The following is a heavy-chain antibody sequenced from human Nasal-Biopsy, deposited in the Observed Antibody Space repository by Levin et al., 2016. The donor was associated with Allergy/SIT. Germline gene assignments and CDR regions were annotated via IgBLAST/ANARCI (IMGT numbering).Heavy chain of an antibody. J-gene: IGHJ5*02. CDR2: IYYSGST. D-gene: IGHD6-13*01. V-gene: IGHV4-39*01. Sequence: SETLSLTCTVSGDTISNSIYYWGWVRQPPGKGLEWIGNIYYSGSTHYNPSLESRVTISVDTSKNQFSLKVSSVTAADTAIYYCARPARRSSFPRFDLWGQGTLVTVSS. CDR3: ARPARRSSFPRFDL. CDR1: GDTISNSIYY.